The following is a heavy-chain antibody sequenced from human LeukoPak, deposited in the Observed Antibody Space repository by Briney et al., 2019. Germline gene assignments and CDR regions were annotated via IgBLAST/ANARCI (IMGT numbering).Heavy chain of an antibody. CDR1: GGSISSGNW. D-gene: IGHD2-21*01. CDR3: GRRIGPSPFDL. Sequence: SETLSLTCAVSGGSISSGNWWSWVRQPPGKGLEWIGEIYHSGSTNYNPSLKSRVTISVDKSKNQFSLKLSSVTAADTAVYYCGRRIGPSPFDLWGRGTLVTVSA. V-gene: IGHV4-4*02. CDR2: IYHSGST. J-gene: IGHJ2*01.